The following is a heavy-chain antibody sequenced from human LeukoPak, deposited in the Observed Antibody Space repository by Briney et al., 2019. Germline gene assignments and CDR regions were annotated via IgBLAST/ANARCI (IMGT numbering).Heavy chain of an antibody. CDR1: GFTFSSYA. V-gene: IGHV3-48*01. J-gene: IGHJ3*02. CDR2: ISGSSTTI. Sequence: GGSLRLSCAASGFTFSSYAMNWVRQSPGKGLEWVSYISGSSTTIYYADSVKGRFTISRDNSKNTLYLQMNSLRAEDTAVYYCARSYYYDSSVGAFDIWGQGTMVTVSS. D-gene: IGHD3-22*01. CDR3: ARSYYYDSSVGAFDI.